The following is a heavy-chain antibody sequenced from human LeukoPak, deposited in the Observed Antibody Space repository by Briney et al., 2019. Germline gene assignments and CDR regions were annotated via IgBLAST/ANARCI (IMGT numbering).Heavy chain of an antibody. Sequence: SETLSLTCTVSGGSISIGGYYWRWIRQHPGKGLEWIGYIYYSGSTYYNPSLKSRVTISVDTSKNQFSLKLSSVTAADTAVYYCARGEYYDSSGYQYTNWFDPWGQGTLVTVSS. D-gene: IGHD3-22*01. CDR1: GGSISIGGYY. V-gene: IGHV4-31*03. CDR3: ARGEYYDSSGYQYTNWFDP. CDR2: IYYSGST. J-gene: IGHJ5*02.